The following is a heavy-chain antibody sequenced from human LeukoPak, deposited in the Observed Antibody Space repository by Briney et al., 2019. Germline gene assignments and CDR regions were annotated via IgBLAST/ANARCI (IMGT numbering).Heavy chain of an antibody. V-gene: IGHV3-23*01. Sequence: GGSLRLSCAASGFTFSSYAMTWVRQAPGKGVEGGSTISGSAGSTYYADSVKGRFTISRDNSKNTLYLQMNSLRAKGTAVYYCAKYGDDYYFDYWGQGALVTVSS. J-gene: IGHJ4*02. D-gene: IGHD5-12*01. CDR3: AKYGDDYYFDY. CDR2: ISGSAGST. CDR1: GFTFSSYA.